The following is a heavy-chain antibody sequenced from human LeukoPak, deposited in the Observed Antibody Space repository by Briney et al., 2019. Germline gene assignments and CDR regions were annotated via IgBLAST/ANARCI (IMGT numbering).Heavy chain of an antibody. Sequence: GGSLGLSCVASGFSFRNYAIHWVRQAPGKGLEYVSVINTDGRITYYADSVKGRFTISRDNAKNSLYLQMNSLRAEDTAVYYCAREDTLSYSFDYWGQGTLVTVSS. CDR2: INTDGRIT. J-gene: IGHJ4*02. CDR3: AREDTLSYSFDY. D-gene: IGHD3-10*01. V-gene: IGHV3-64*02. CDR1: GFSFRNYA.